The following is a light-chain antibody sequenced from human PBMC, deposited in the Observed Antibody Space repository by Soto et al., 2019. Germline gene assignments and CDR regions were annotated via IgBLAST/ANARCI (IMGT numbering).Light chain of an antibody. CDR3: QQRHRSPIT. CDR2: DAY. Sequence: EIVLTQSPGTLSLSPGERATLSCRASQSVSSLLAWYQQKPGQAPRLLIYDAYSRATGIPARFSGSGSGTDFTLTISRLEPEDSAVYYCQQRHRSPITFGQGTRLEIK. J-gene: IGKJ5*01. CDR1: QSVSSL. V-gene: IGKV3-11*01.